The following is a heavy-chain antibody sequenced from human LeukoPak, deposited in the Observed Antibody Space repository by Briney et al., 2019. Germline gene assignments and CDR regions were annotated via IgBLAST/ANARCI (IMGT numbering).Heavy chain of an antibody. J-gene: IGHJ5*02. CDR1: GFTFSSYE. CDR2: ISSSGGTI. Sequence: GGSLRLSCAASGFTFSSYEMNWVRQAPGKGLEWVSYISSSGGTIYYADSVKGRFTISRDNAKNSLYLQMNSLRAEDTAMYYCARDNLYSGYDWFDPWGQGTLVTVSS. V-gene: IGHV3-48*03. D-gene: IGHD5-12*01. CDR3: ARDNLYSGYDWFDP.